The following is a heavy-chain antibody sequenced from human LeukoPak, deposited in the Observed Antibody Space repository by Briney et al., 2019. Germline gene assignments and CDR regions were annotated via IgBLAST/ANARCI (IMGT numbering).Heavy chain of an antibody. J-gene: IGHJ4*02. Sequence: SETLSLTCAVSSGSIFSSNWWSWVRQPPGKGLEWIGQIFHSGSTTYSPSLKSRVTISVDKSKNQFSLRLTSVTAADTAVYYCARDRGGLWGQGTLVTVSS. D-gene: IGHD3-10*01. V-gene: IGHV4-4*02. CDR3: ARDRGGL. CDR2: IFHSGST. CDR1: SGSIFSSNW.